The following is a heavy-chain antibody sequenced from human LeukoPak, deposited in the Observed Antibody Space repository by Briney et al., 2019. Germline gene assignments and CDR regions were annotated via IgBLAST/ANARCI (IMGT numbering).Heavy chain of an antibody. D-gene: IGHD3-22*01. Sequence: SETLSLTCTVSGGSISSSSYYWGWIRQPPGTGLEWIGSIYYSGSTYYNPSLKSRVTISVDTSKNQFSLKLSSVTAADTAVYYCARISTLNYYDSSGYYYDWGQGTLVTVSS. CDR1: GGSISSSSYY. CDR2: IYYSGST. J-gene: IGHJ4*02. V-gene: IGHV4-39*01. CDR3: ARISTLNYYDSSGYYYD.